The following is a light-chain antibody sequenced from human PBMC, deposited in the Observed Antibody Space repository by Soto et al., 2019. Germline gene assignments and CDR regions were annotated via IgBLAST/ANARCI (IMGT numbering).Light chain of an antibody. V-gene: IGLV2-11*01. CDR1: SSDVGGYNY. CDR2: DVS. Sequence: QSVLTQPRSVSGSPGQSVTISCTGPSSDVGGYNYVSWYQQHPGKAPKLMIYDVSQRPSGVPNRFSGSKSDNTASLIISGLQAEDEADYYCCSYAGTYTWVFGGGTKLTVL. J-gene: IGLJ3*02. CDR3: CSYAGTYTWV.